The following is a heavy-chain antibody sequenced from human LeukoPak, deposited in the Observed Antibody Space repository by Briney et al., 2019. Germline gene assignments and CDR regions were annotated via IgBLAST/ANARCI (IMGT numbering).Heavy chain of an antibody. D-gene: IGHD2-2*01. CDR2: ISSNGGST. CDR1: GFTFSSYA. CDR3: ARDTYCSSTSCYLYY. J-gene: IGHJ4*02. V-gene: IGHV3-64*01. Sequence: AGGSLRLSCAASGFTFSSYAMHWVRQAPGKGLEYVSAISSNGGSTYYANSVKGRFTISRDNSKNTLYLQMGSLRAEDMAVYYCARDTYCSSTSCYLYYWGQGTLVTVSS.